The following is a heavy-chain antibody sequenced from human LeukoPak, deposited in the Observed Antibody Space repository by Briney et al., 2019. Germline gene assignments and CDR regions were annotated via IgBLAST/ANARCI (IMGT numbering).Heavy chain of an antibody. Sequence: GGSLRLSCATSGFTFSNYWMHWDRQAPGKGLVWVSGINGDGSRTKYEDSVKGRFTVSRDNAKNTLYLQMNSLRAEDTAVYYCASPYSSGLWGQGTLVTVSS. CDR3: ASPYSSGL. CDR1: GFTFSNYW. CDR2: INGDGSRT. V-gene: IGHV3-74*03. D-gene: IGHD6-25*01. J-gene: IGHJ1*01.